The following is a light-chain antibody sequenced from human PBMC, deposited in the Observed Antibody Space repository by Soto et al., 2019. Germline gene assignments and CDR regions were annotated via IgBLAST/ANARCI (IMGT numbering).Light chain of an antibody. CDR2: EVS. Sequence: QSALTQPASVSGSPGQSITISCTGTSSDVGGYNYVSWYQQHPGKAPKLMIYEVSNRPSGVSDRFSGSKSDNTASLTISGLQAEDEADYYCSSYTRSSTPYVFGTGTKVTVL. CDR1: SSDVGGYNY. J-gene: IGLJ1*01. CDR3: SSYTRSSTPYV. V-gene: IGLV2-14*01.